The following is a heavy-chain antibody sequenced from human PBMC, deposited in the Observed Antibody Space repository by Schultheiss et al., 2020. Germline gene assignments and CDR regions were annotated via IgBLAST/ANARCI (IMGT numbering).Heavy chain of an antibody. CDR1: GFTFSDYY. CDR2: ISWNSGKI. CDR3: ARIGYSSSSFDY. V-gene: IGHV3-11*06. Sequence: GGSLRLSCAASGFTFSDYYMSWIRQAPGKGLEWVSGISWNSGKIGYADSVKGRFTISRDNAKNSLYLQMNSLRAEDTAVYYCARIGYSSSSFDYWGQGTLVTVSS. J-gene: IGHJ4*02. D-gene: IGHD6-6*01.